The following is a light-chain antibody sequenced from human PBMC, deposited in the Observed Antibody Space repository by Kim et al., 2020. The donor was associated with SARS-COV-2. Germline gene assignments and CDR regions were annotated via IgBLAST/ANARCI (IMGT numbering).Light chain of an antibody. V-gene: IGLV1-47*01. CDR1: SSHIGSNY. J-gene: IGLJ3*02. CDR3: AAWDDSLSGWV. CDR2: RNN. Sequence: GQRVTSPCSGSSSHIGSNYVYWCQQLPGPAPKLLIYRNNQRPSGVPDRFSGSKSGTSASLAISGLRSEDEADYYCAAWDDSLSGWVFGGGTQLTVL.